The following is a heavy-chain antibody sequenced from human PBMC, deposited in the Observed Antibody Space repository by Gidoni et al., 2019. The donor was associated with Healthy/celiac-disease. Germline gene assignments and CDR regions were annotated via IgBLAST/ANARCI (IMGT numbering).Heavy chain of an antibody. V-gene: IGHV3-9*01. CDR1: GFTFDDYA. CDR3: AKDIGLGYSYGWGYFDY. J-gene: IGHJ4*02. Sequence: EVQLVESGGGLVQPGRSLRLSCAAPGFTFDDYAMHWVRQAPGKGLEWVSGISWNSGSIGYADSVKGRFTISRDNAKNSLYLQMNSLRAEDTALYYCAKDIGLGYSYGWGYFDYWGQGTLVTVSS. D-gene: IGHD5-18*01. CDR2: ISWNSGSI.